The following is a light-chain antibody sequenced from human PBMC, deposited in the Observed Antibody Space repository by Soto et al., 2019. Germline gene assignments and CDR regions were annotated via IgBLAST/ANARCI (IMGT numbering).Light chain of an antibody. CDR2: GNS. CDR3: QSYDSSLSGLVV. J-gene: IGLJ2*01. V-gene: IGLV1-40*01. CDR1: SSNIGAGYD. Sequence: QSVLTQPPSVSGAPGQRVTISCTGSSSNIGAGYDVHWYQQRPGTAPKLLIYGNSNRPSGVPDRFSGSKSGTSASLAITGLQAEDESDYYCQSYDSSLSGLVVFGGGTKLTVL.